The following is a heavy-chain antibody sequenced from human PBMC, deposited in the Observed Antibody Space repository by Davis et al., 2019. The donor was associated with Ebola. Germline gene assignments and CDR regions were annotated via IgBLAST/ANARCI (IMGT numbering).Heavy chain of an antibody. J-gene: IGHJ6*02. CDR2: ISSSSSTI. V-gene: IGHV3-48*01. Sequence: GGSLRLSCAASGFTFSSYSMNWVRQAPGKGLEWVSYISSSSSTIYYADSVKGRFTISRDNAKNSLYLQMNSLRAEDTAVYYCARGGYYDSGGFKSRRKYYYGMDVWGQGTTVTVSS. D-gene: IGHD3-22*01. CDR1: GFTFSSYS. CDR3: ARGGYYDSGGFKSRRKYYYGMDV.